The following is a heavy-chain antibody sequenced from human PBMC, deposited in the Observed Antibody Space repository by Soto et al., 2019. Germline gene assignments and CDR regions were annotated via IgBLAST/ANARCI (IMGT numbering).Heavy chain of an antibody. CDR2: IYWDDDK. CDR1: GFSLSTSGVG. Sequence: SGPTLVNPTQTLPLTCTFSGFSLSTSGVGVGWIRQPPGKALEWLAFIYWDDDKRYSPSLKSRLTITKHTSKNQVVLTMTNMDPVDTATYYCAHVRGYSYGFLRYYFDYWGQGTLVTVSS. CDR3: AHVRGYSYGFLRYYFDY. V-gene: IGHV2-5*02. J-gene: IGHJ4*02. D-gene: IGHD5-18*01.